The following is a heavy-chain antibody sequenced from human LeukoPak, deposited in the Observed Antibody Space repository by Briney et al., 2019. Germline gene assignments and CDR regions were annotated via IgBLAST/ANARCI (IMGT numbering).Heavy chain of an antibody. CDR2: TSSSSSTI. CDR1: GFTFSGYD. CDR3: ARLRYYGMDV. J-gene: IGHJ6*02. Sequence: SGGSLRLSCAASGFTFSGYDMSWVRQAPGKGLEWVSYTSSSSSTIYYADSVKSRFTFSSDNAKNSLYLQMNSLGAEDTADYYSARLRYYGMDVWGQGTTVTVSS. V-gene: IGHV3-48*04.